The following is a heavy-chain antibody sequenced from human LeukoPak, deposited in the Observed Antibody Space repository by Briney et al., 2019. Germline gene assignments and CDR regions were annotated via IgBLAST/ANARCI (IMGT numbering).Heavy chain of an antibody. D-gene: IGHD6-6*01. CDR1: GYSISSGYY. V-gene: IGHV4-38-2*02. CDR2: SYHSGST. J-gene: IGHJ5*02. Sequence: SETLSLTCTVSGYSISSGYYWGWIRPPPGNGLEWMGMSYHSGSTYYNASLKSRVTISVDTSKNQFSLKLNSVTAADTAVYYCARVGEAVIAARWFDPWGQGTLVTVSS. CDR3: ARVGEAVIAARWFDP.